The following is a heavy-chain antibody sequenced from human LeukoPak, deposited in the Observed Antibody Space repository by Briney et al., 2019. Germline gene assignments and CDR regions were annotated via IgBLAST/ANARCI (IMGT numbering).Heavy chain of an antibody. Sequence: KPGGSLRLSCAASGFTFSTYSMNWVRQAPGKGLEWVSSISSTSSYIYYADSVKGRFTISRDNAKNSLYLQMNSLRAEDTAVYYCARDPSGIAAAVNWFDPWGQGTLVTVSS. D-gene: IGHD6-13*01. V-gene: IGHV3-21*01. CDR1: GFTFSTYS. J-gene: IGHJ5*02. CDR2: ISSTSSYI. CDR3: ARDPSGIAAAVNWFDP.